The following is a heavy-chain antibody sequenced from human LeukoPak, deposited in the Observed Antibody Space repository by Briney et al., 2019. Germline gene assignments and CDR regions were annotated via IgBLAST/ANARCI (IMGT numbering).Heavy chain of an antibody. CDR1: GGSISSGSYY. CDR2: IYTSGST. J-gene: IGHJ3*02. V-gene: IGHV4-61*02. CDR3: AREADCTNGVCYTQALDI. D-gene: IGHD2-8*01. Sequence: SETLSLTCTVSGGSISSGSYYWSWIRPPAGRGLEWIGRIYTSGSTNYNPSLKSRVTISVATSKNQFSLNLSSVTAAATALYYCAREADCTNGVCYTQALDIWRQGTMVTVSS.